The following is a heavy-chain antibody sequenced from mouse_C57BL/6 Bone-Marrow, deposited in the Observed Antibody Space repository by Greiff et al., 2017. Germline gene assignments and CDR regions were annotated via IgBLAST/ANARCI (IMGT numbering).Heavy chain of an antibody. CDR2: ISSGGSYT. CDR1: GFTFSSYG. CDR3: ARHYDYYAMDY. Sequence: EVHLVESGGDLVKPGGSLKLSCAASGFTFSSYGMSWVRQTPDKRLEWVATISSGGSYTYYPDSVKGRFTISRDNAKNTLYLQMSSLKSEDTAMYYCARHYDYYAMDYWGQGTSVTVSS. J-gene: IGHJ4*01. V-gene: IGHV5-6*01.